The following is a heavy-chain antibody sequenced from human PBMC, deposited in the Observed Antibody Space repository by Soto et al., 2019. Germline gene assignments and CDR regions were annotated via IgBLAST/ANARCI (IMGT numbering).Heavy chain of an antibody. Sequence: QVQLVQSGAEVKKPGSSVKVSCKASGGTFSSYAISWVRQAPGQGLEWMGGVIPIFGTANYAQKFQGRVTITAAESTSTAYMELSSLRSEDTAVYYCARDSERYYSNYPPSVYFDYWGQGTLVTVSS. CDR2: VIPIFGTA. CDR3: ARDSERYYSNYPPSVYFDY. CDR1: GGTFSSYA. V-gene: IGHV1-69*01. D-gene: IGHD4-4*01. J-gene: IGHJ4*02.